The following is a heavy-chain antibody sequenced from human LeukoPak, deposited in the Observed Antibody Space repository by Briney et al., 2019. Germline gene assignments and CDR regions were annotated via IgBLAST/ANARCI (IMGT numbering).Heavy chain of an antibody. D-gene: IGHD6-19*01. Sequence: SETLSLTCTVSGGSISSSSYYWGWIRQPPGKGLEWIGSIYYSGSTYYNPSLKSRVTISVDTSRDQFSLRLSSVTAADTAVYYCARILRTSGWYMGGYYFDYWGQGTLVTVSS. V-gene: IGHV4-39*07. CDR2: IYYSGST. CDR1: GGSISSSSYY. J-gene: IGHJ4*02. CDR3: ARILRTSGWYMGGYYFDY.